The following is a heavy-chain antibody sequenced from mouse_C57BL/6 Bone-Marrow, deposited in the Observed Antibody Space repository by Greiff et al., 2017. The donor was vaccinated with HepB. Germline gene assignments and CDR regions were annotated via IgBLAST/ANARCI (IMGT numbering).Heavy chain of an antibody. CDR1: GYTFTDYY. J-gene: IGHJ3*01. CDR2: INPNNGGT. CDR3: ARGGHDGYYVRVAWFAY. Sequence: EVQLQQSGPELVKPGASVKISCKASGYTFTDYYMNWVKQSHGKSLEWIGDINPNNGGTSYNQKFKGKATLTVDKSSSTAYMELRSLTSEDSAVYYCARGGHDGYYVRVAWFAYWGQGTLVTVSA. V-gene: IGHV1-26*01. D-gene: IGHD2-3*01.